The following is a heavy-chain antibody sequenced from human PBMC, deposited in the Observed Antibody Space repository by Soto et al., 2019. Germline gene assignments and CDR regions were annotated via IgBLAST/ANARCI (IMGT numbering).Heavy chain of an antibody. CDR2: IIPIFGTA. Sequence: VQLVQSGAEVKKPGSSVKVSCKASGGTFSSYAISWVRQAPGQGLEWMGGIIPIFGTANYAQKFQGRVTITADESTSTAYMELSSLRSEDTAVYYCASTDYYDSSGYLDNWFDPWGQGTLVTVSS. CDR3: ASTDYYDSSGYLDNWFDP. D-gene: IGHD3-22*01. CDR1: GGTFSSYA. V-gene: IGHV1-69*01. J-gene: IGHJ5*02.